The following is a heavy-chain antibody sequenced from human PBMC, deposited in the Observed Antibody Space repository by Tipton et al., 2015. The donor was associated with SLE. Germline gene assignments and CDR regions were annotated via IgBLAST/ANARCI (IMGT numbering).Heavy chain of an antibody. J-gene: IGHJ4*02. CDR1: GGSFSDYY. CDR3: AKLGYCTDDICYTGIDH. D-gene: IGHD2-8*01. CDR2: IKYSEGA. V-gene: IGHV4-34*01. Sequence: TLSLTCAVYGGSFSDYYWSWIRQPPGKGLEWIGEIKYSEGANYNSSLKSRLTISIDTSRNQFSLELRSVTAADTAVYYCAKLGYCTDDICYTGIDHWGQGTPVTVSS.